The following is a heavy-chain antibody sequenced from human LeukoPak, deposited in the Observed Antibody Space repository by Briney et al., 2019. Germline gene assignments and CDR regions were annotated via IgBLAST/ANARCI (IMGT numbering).Heavy chain of an antibody. V-gene: IGHV3-23*01. CDR2: ISGSGGST. Sequence: PGGSLRLSCAASGFTFSSYGMSWVRQAPGKGLEWVSAISGSGGSTYYADSVKGRFTISRDNSKNTLSLQMNSLRAEDTAVYYCAKDPTDFDSSGQTYFDYWGQGTLVTVSS. J-gene: IGHJ4*02. D-gene: IGHD3-22*01. CDR3: AKDPTDFDSSGQTYFDY. CDR1: GFTFSSYG.